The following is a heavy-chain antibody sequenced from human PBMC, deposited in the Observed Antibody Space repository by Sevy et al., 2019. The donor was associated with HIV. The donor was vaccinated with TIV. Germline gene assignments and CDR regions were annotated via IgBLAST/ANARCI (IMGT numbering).Heavy chain of an antibody. D-gene: IGHD6-19*01. Sequence: GGSLRLSCAASGFTFSRSAMSWVRQAPGKGLEWVSVIDGSGDTTYYADSVKGRFTTSRDNSRNTVSLEMNSLRAGDTALYYCVGDAQYTHGWYDLDYWGRGTLVTVSS. CDR3: VGDAQYTHGWYDLDY. V-gene: IGHV3-23*01. CDR2: IDGSGDTT. CDR1: GFTFSRSA. J-gene: IGHJ4*02.